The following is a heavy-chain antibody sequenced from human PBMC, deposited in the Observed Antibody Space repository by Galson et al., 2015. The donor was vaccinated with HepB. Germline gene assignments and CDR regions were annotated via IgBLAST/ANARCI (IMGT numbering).Heavy chain of an antibody. CDR1: GGTFTTYA. D-gene: IGHD5-12*01. Sequence: SVKVSCKASGGTFTTYAINWVRQAPGQGLEWMGRIIPILGITNYAQKFQGRVTITADKSTSTAYMELSSLRSEDTAVYYCARQRGYSGYAKTANWVHPWGQGTLVTVSP. CDR3: ARQRGYSGYAKTANWVHP. CDR2: IIPILGIT. V-gene: IGHV1-69*04. J-gene: IGHJ5*02.